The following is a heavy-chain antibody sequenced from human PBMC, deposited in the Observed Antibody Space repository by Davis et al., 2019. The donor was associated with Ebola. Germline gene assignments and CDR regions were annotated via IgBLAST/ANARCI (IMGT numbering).Heavy chain of an antibody. CDR3: ARGDCSGGSCYYYYYMDV. D-gene: IGHD2-15*01. V-gene: IGHV1-69*13. Sequence: SVKVSCKASGGTFSSYAISWVRQAPGQGLEWMGGIIPIFGTANYAQKFQGRVTITADESTSTAYMELSSLRSEDTAVYYCARGDCSGGSCYYYYYMDVWGKGTTVTVSS. CDR1: GGTFSSYA. CDR2: IIPIFGTA. J-gene: IGHJ6*03.